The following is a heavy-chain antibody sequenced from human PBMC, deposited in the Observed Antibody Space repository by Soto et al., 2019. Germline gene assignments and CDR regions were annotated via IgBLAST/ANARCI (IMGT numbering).Heavy chain of an antibody. V-gene: IGHV3-23*01. Sequence: PGGSLRLSCAASGFTFSSYGMTWVRQAPGKGLEWVSAIGGSGRSAGTTYYADSVKGRFTISRDNSKNALYLQMNSLRAEDTAVYYCAKDGQWLDVHFDYWGQGALVTVSS. J-gene: IGHJ4*02. CDR2: IGGSGRSAGTT. CDR1: GFTFSSYG. CDR3: AKDGQWLDVHFDY. D-gene: IGHD6-19*01.